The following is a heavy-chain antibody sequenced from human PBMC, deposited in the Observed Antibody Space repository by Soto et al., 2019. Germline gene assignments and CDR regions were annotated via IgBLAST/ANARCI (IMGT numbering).Heavy chain of an antibody. Sequence: SVKVSCKTSGGTFSSYSFTWVRQAPGQGLEWMGEIIPILNTANFAQKFQSRVPITADEPTSTVYMDLSSLSPDDTAVYYCARLVYDSIFVFSYYVLDVGGQGTRVPVSS. CDR2: IIPILNTA. D-gene: IGHD3-3*02. CDR1: GGTFSSYS. CDR3: ARLVYDSIFVFSYYVLDV. V-gene: IGHV1-69*13. J-gene: IGHJ6*02.